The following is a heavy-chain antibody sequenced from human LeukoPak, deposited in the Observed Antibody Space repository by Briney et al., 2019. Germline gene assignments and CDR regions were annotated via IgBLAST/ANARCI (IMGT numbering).Heavy chain of an antibody. V-gene: IGHV1-18*01. Sequence: ASVKVPCKASGYTFTSYGISWVRQAPGQGLEWMGWISAYNGNTNYAQKLQGRVTMTTDTSTSTAYMELRSLRSDDTAVYYCARGSFGVLRFLEWSGTLDYWGQGTLVTVSS. J-gene: IGHJ4*02. CDR2: ISAYNGNT. CDR3: ARGSFGVLRFLEWSGTLDY. CDR1: GYTFTSYG. D-gene: IGHD3-3*01.